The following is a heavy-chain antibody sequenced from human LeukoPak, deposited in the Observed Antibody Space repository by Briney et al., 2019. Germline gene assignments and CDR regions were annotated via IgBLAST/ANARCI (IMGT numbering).Heavy chain of an antibody. CDR2: IYHSGST. Sequence: SETLSLTCTVSGYSISSGYYWGWIRQPPGKGLEWIGSIYHSGSTYYNPSLKSRVTISVDTSKNQFSLKLSSVTAADTAAYYCARSRYYDILTGYYYYYYMDVWGKGTTVTVSS. V-gene: IGHV4-38-2*02. J-gene: IGHJ6*03. CDR1: GYSISSGYY. CDR3: ARSRYYDILTGYYYYYYMDV. D-gene: IGHD3-9*01.